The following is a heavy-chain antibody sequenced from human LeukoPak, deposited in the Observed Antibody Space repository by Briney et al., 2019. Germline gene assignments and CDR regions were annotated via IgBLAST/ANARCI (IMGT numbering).Heavy chain of an antibody. CDR2: INPNSGDT. J-gene: IGHJ4*02. V-gene: IGHV1-2*02. CDR3: AGRPDTAVVAIFDY. Sequence: ASVKVSCKASGYTFTGYYLHWVRQAPGQGLEWMGWINPNSGDTNYAQKFQGRVTMTGDTSISTAYMELSRLSSDDTAIYYCAGRPDTAVVAIFDYWGQGTLVTVSS. D-gene: IGHD5-18*01. CDR1: GYTFTGYY.